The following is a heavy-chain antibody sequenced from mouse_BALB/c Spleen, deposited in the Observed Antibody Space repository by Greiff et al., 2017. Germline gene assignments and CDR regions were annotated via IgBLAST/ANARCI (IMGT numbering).Heavy chain of an antibody. V-gene: IGHV5-6-5*01. D-gene: IGHD2-3*01. CDR3: ARDDGYYDY. Sequence: DVQLVESGGGLVQPGGSRKLSCAASGFTFSSFGMHWVRQAPEKGLEWVAYISSGGSTYYPDSVKGRFTISRDNARNILYLQMSSLRSEDTAMYYCARDDGYYDYWGQGTTLTVSS. J-gene: IGHJ2*01. CDR1: GFTFSSFG. CDR2: ISSGGST.